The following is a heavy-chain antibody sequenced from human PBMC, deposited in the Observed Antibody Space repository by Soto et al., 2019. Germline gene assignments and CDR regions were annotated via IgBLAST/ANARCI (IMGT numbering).Heavy chain of an antibody. V-gene: IGHV3-53*05. CDR3: ASAADYYYGMDV. CDR2: ISWNSGSI. CDR1: GFTVSSNY. J-gene: IGHJ6*02. D-gene: IGHD6-13*01. Sequence: EVQLVETGGGLIQPGGSLRLSCAASGFTVSSNYMSWVRQAPGKGLEWVSGISWNSGSIGYADSVKGRFTISRDNAKNSLYLQMNSLRAEDTALYYCASAADYYYGMDVWGQGTTVTVSS.